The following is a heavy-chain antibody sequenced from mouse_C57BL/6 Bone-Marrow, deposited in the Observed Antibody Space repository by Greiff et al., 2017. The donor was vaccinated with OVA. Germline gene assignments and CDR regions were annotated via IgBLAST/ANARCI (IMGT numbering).Heavy chain of an antibody. V-gene: IGHV5-4*01. D-gene: IGHD1-1*01. CDR2: ISDGGSYT. Sequence: EVQGVESGGGLVKPGGSLKLSCAASGFTFSSYAMSWVRQTPEKRLEWVATISDGGSYTYYPANVKGRFTISRDNAKNNLYLQMSHLKSEDTAMYYCATHYGSRYFDYWGQGTTLTVSS. CDR3: ATHYGSRYFDY. J-gene: IGHJ2*01. CDR1: GFTFSSYA.